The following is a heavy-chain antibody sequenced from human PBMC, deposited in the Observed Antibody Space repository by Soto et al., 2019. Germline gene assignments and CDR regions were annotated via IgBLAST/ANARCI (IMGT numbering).Heavy chain of an antibody. V-gene: IGHV1-18*04. J-gene: IGHJ5*02. CDR3: ATSYDSGFDP. Sequence: LLLQSGAELKKPGASVKISCKASGYSFSNYDISWLRQAPGQGPERMGRISHKNGNTDYAQNYQDRVTMTADTSSSTAYMELRGLRSDDTAKYYCATSYDSGFDPWGQGTLVTVSS. CDR2: ISHKNGNT. D-gene: IGHD3-3*01. CDR1: GYSFSNYD.